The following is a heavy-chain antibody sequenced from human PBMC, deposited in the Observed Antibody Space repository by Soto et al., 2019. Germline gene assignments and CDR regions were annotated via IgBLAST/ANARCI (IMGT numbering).Heavy chain of an antibody. CDR3: ARGRVGVRGASNWFDP. D-gene: IGHD3-10*01. V-gene: IGHV1-18*01. CDR1: GYKFTNFG. CDR2: NSPYNGDT. J-gene: IGHJ5*02. Sequence: QVQLVQSGAEVKKPGASVKVSCKTSGYKFTNFGITWVRQAPGQGLEWMGWNSPYNGDTNYAQKFQGRVTMTTDASTTTGYMELRSLTSADTAVYYCARGRVGVRGASNWFDPWGQGTLLTVCS.